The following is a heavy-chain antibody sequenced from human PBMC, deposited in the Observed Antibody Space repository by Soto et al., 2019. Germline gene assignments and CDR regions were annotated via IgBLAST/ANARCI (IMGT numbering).Heavy chain of an antibody. CDR2: LSGGGSTT. V-gene: IGHV3-23*01. CDR1: GFTFSLSA. Sequence: EVQLLESGGGFVQPGGSLRLSCAASGFTFSLSAMSWVRQPPGRGLDWVSSLSGGGSTTDYADSVKGRFTISRDNSKNTVHLQMNSLRAEDTAVYYCAKGPEYDILTGCDYWGQGALVTVSS. J-gene: IGHJ4*02. D-gene: IGHD3-9*01. CDR3: AKGPEYDILTGCDY.